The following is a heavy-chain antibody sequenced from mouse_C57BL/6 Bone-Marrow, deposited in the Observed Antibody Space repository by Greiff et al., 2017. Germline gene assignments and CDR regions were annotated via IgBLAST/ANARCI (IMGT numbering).Heavy chain of an antibody. CDR3: ARRAVLRSYWYFDV. V-gene: IGHV1-81*01. Sequence: QVQLQQSGAELARPGASVKLSCKASGYTFTSYGISWVKQRTGQGLEWIGEIYPRSGNTYYNEKFKGKATLTADKSSSTAYMELRSLTSEDSAVYFCARRAVLRSYWYFDVWGTGTTVTVSS. J-gene: IGHJ1*03. D-gene: IGHD1-1*01. CDR1: GYTFTSYG. CDR2: IYPRSGNT.